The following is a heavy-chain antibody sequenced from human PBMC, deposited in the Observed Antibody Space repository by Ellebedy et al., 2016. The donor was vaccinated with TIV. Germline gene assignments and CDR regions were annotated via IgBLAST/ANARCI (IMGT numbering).Heavy chain of an antibody. Sequence: GSLRLXXAASGFTFSRYWMSWVRQSPGKGLEWIGEINHSGSRNYNPSLKSRVTISVDTSKNQFSLKLSSVTAADTAFYYCARAPPTSGTLFYWGQGTRVTVSS. CDR1: GFTFSRYW. V-gene: IGHV4-34*01. J-gene: IGHJ4*02. CDR2: INHSGSR. D-gene: IGHD3-10*01. CDR3: ARAPPTSGTLFY.